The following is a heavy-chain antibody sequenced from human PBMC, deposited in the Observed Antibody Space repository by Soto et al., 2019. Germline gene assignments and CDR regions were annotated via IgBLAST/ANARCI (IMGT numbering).Heavy chain of an antibody. D-gene: IGHD5-12*01. J-gene: IGHJ4*02. V-gene: IGHV3-23*01. CDR3: AKGGGYSGYDLSGYFDY. CDR2: IIGSGGGT. Sequence: EVQLLESGGGLEQPGASLRLSCAGSGFTFGNYAMSWFRQAPGKGLEWVSAIIGSGGGTYYADSVKGRFTISRDNSKNTLYLQMNSLRAEDTPVYYCAKGGGYSGYDLSGYFDYWGQGTLVTVSS. CDR1: GFTFGNYA.